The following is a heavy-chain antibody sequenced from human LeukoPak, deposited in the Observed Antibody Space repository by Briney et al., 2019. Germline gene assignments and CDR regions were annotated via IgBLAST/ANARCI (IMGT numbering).Heavy chain of an antibody. Sequence: SETLSLTCTVSGGSISSYYWGWIRQPPGKGLEWIGYIYYSGSTNYNPSLKSRVTISVDTPKNQFSLQLNSVTPEDTAVYYCARDGKSSSWFRAFDYWGQGTLVTVSS. J-gene: IGHJ4*02. D-gene: IGHD6-13*01. V-gene: IGHV4-59*12. CDR2: IYYSGST. CDR1: GGSISSYY. CDR3: ARDGKSSSWFRAFDY.